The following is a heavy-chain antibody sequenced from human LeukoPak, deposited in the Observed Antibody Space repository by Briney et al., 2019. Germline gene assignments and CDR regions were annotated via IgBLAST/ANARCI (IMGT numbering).Heavy chain of an antibody. Sequence: AGGSLRLSXAASGFTFSSYEMNWVRQAPGKGLEWVSYISSSGSTIYYADSVKGRFTISRDNAKNSLYLQMNSLRAEDTAVYYCARALTTPNEYYYGSGRNWFDPRGQGTLVTVSS. D-gene: IGHD3-10*01. V-gene: IGHV3-48*03. CDR1: GFTFSSYE. CDR2: ISSSGSTI. J-gene: IGHJ5*02. CDR3: ARALTTPNEYYYGSGRNWFDP.